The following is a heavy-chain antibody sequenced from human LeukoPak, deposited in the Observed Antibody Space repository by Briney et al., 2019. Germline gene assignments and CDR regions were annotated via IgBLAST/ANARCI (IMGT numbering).Heavy chain of an antibody. Sequence: GSLRLSCAASGFTFSSYAMSWVRQAPGKGPEWVSGTSGSGGTTYYADSVKGRFTISRDNAKNSLYLQMNSLRAEDTAVYYCARAGCSSTSCYHYYYYYGMDVWGQGTTVTVSS. CDR2: TSGSGGTT. D-gene: IGHD2-2*01. CDR3: ARAGCSSTSCYHYYYYYGMDV. J-gene: IGHJ6*02. V-gene: IGHV3-23*01. CDR1: GFTFSSYA.